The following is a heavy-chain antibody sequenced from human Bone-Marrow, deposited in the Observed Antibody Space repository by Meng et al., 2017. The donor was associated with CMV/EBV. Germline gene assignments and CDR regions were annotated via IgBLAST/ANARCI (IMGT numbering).Heavy chain of an antibody. CDR1: GFTFSSYS. Sequence: GESLKISCEASGFTFSSYSMNWVRQAPGKGLEWVSSISSSGFYINDADSVKGRFSISRDNTKNSLHLQMSSLRVEDTAMYYCARGVGATKGDDYWGQGTLVTVSS. CDR3: ARGVGATKGDDY. D-gene: IGHD1-26*01. CDR2: ISSSGFYI. J-gene: IGHJ4*02. V-gene: IGHV3-21*01.